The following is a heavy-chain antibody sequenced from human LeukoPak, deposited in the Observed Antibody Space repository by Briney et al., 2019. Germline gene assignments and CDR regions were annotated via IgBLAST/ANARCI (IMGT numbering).Heavy chain of an antibody. CDR3: ARVLVKTRGNYFHDDY. CDR2: ISAYDDKR. D-gene: IGHD2/OR15-2a*01. CDR1: GYTFTCYG. J-gene: IGHJ4*02. V-gene: IGHV1-18*01. Sequence: ASVRVSCKASGYTFTCYGISWERQAPGQGREWMGWISAYDDKRNSVQRFQDRFTMTTDTSTSTSYLELRNLRSDDTAVYYCARVLVKTRGNYFHDDYWGQGTLVTVSS.